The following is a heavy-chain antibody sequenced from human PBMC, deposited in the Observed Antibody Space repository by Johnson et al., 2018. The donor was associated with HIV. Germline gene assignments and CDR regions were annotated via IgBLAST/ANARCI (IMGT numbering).Heavy chain of an antibody. Sequence: QVQLVESGGCVVRPGGSLRLSCAASGFTFDDYGMHWVRQAPGKGLEWVAFIRYDGSNKYYADSVKGRFTISRDNSKNTLYLQMNSLRAEDTAVYYCAKAPWRGGDPNSAFDIWGQGTMVTVSS. CDR1: GFTFDDYG. V-gene: IGHV3-30*02. D-gene: IGHD3-16*01. J-gene: IGHJ3*02. CDR2: IRYDGSNK. CDR3: AKAPWRGGDPNSAFDI.